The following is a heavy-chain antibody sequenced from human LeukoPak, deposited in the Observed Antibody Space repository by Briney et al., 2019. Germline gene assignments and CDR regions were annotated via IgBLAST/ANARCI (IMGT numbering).Heavy chain of an antibody. CDR2: ISSSGSTI. CDR1: GFTFSDYY. J-gene: IGHJ4*02. D-gene: IGHD3-22*01. Sequence: GGSLRLSCAASGFTFSDYYMSWIRQAPGKGLEWVSYISSSGSTIYYADSVKGRFTISRDNAKNSLYLQMNSLRAEDTAVYYCAKDQKYYYDSSGFSDYFDYWGQGTLVTVSS. CDR3: AKDQKYYYDSSGFSDYFDY. V-gene: IGHV3-11*01.